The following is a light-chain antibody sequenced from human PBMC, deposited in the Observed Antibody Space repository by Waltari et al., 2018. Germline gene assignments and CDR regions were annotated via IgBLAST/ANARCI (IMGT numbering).Light chain of an antibody. Sequence: EIVLTQSPGTLSLSPGQRANLSCRARQSVTSISVTWYQQKLGQAPKLLIYGTSTRATGIPERFSGSGSGTDFTLTISKLEPEDFAVYYCQQYDGEVVTFGGGTKVEI. CDR2: GTS. CDR1: QSVTSIS. V-gene: IGKV3-20*01. CDR3: QQYDGEVVT. J-gene: IGKJ4*01.